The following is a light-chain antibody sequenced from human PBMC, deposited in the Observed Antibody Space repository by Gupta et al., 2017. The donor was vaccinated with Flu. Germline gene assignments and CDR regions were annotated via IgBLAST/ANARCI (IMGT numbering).Light chain of an antibody. CDR2: RNN. CDR3: AAWDDSLSGSYV. Sequence: QSVLTQPPSASGTPGQRVTLPCSGTSSNIGSNYVYWYQQLPGTAPKLLIYRNNQRPSGVPDRFSGSKSGTSASLAISGLRSEDEADYYCAAWDDSLSGSYVFGTGTKVTVL. V-gene: IGLV1-47*01. CDR1: SSNIGSNY. J-gene: IGLJ1*01.